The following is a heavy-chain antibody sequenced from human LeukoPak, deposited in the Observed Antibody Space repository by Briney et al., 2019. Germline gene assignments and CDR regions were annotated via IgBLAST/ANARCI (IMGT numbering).Heavy chain of an antibody. J-gene: IGHJ3*02. CDR2: IHPDDSDT. V-gene: IGHV5-51*01. D-gene: IGHD3-16*02. CDR3: ARPASSFTPDAFDI. Sequence: GESLKISCKGSGYSFTSYWIGWVRQIPGKGLECMGIIHPDDSDTRYSPSIQGQVTISADKSISTAYLQWSSLKASDTAMYYCARPASSFTPDAFDIWGQGTWSPSLQ. CDR1: GYSFTSYW.